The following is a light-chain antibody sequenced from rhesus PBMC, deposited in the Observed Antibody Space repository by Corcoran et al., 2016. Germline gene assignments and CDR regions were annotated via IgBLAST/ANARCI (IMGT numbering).Light chain of an antibody. CDR2: GGS. Sequence: DIVMTQTPLSLPITPGEPASISCRSSQSLLHSNGNTYLHWYLKKPGQSPELLIYGGSNRASVVPDRFSGSGSSTDFTLKISKVEAEDVGVYYCVQAIAFPYSFGQGTKVEIK. CDR3: VQAIAFPYS. J-gene: IGKJ2*01. V-gene: IGKV2-72*01. CDR1: QSLLHSNGNTY.